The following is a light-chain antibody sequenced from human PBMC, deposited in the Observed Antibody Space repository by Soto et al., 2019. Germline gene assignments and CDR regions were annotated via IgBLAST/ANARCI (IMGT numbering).Light chain of an antibody. V-gene: IGKV2-28*01. CDR1: QSLLHSNGYTY. CDR2: LVS. J-gene: IGKJ1*01. CDR3: MQDLQTWT. Sequence: DFVMTQSPLSLPVTPGEPASISCRSSQSLLHSNGYTYLNWYLQKPGQSPQLLIYLVSNRASGVPDRFRGSGSGTDFTLKISRVEADDVGVYYCMQDLQTWTFGQGTKVEIK.